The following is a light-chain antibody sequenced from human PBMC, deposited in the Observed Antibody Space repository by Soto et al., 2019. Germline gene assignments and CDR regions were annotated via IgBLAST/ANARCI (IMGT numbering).Light chain of an antibody. CDR1: SSNIGAGYD. Sequence: QSVLTQPPSVSGAPGQSVTISCTGSSSNIGAGYDVHWYQQLPGTAPKLLIYGNSNRPSGAPDRFSGSKSGTSASLAITGLQAEDEADYYCQSYDSSLSGYVFGTGTKVTVL. J-gene: IGLJ1*01. V-gene: IGLV1-40*01. CDR3: QSYDSSLSGYV. CDR2: GNS.